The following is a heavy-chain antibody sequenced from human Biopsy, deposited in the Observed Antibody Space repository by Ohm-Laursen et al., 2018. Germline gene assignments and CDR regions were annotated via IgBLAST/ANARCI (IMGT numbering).Heavy chain of an antibody. Sequence: SVKVSCKVSGYTLTELSIHWVRQTGGKGLEWMGGFDREERKTVYAEKFQGRVTMTEDTSTDTVYMEVTSLRSDDTAVYYCATGPYYDTRFYYNVRPFDFWGQGTLVIVSS. V-gene: IGHV1-24*01. CDR1: GYTLTELS. CDR3: ATGPYYDTRFYYNVRPFDF. J-gene: IGHJ4*02. CDR2: FDREERKT. D-gene: IGHD3-10*01.